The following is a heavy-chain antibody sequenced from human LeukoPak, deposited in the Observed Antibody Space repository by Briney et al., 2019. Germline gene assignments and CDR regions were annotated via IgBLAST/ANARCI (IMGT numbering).Heavy chain of an antibody. CDR3: AREGDSSGYYLDFDY. D-gene: IGHD3-22*01. Sequence: GASVKVSCKASGYTFTGYYMHWVRQAPGQGLEWMGWINPNSGGTNYAQKFQGRVTMTRDTSISTAYMELSRLRSDDTAVYYCAREGDSSGYYLDFDYWGQGTLVTVSS. V-gene: IGHV1-2*02. CDR2: INPNSGGT. CDR1: GYTFTGYY. J-gene: IGHJ4*02.